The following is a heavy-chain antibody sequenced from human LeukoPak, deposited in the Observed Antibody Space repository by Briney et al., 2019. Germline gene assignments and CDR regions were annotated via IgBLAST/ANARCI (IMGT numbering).Heavy chain of an antibody. V-gene: IGHV4-34*01. D-gene: IGHD3-22*01. CDR2: INHSGST. CDR3: ARVVTYYYDSSGYY. Sequence: SETLSLTCAVYGGSFSGYYWSWIRQPPGKGLEWIGEINHSGSTYYNPSLKSRVTIPVDTSKNQFSLKLSSVTAADTAVYYCARVVTYYYDSSGYYWGQGTLVTVSS. J-gene: IGHJ4*02. CDR1: GGSFSGYY.